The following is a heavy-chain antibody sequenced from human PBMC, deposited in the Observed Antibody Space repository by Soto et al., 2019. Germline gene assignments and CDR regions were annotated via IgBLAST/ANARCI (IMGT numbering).Heavy chain of an antibody. CDR3: ATDFEYSSSSYY. V-gene: IGHV1-8*01. J-gene: IGHJ4*02. CDR1: GYTFTSYD. CDR2: MNPNSGNT. Sequence: ASVKVSCKASGYTFTSYDINWVRRATGQGLEWMGWMNPNSGNTGYAQKFQGRGTMTRNTSISTAYTELSSLRSEDTAVYYCATDFEYSSSSYYWGQGTLVTVSS. D-gene: IGHD6-6*01.